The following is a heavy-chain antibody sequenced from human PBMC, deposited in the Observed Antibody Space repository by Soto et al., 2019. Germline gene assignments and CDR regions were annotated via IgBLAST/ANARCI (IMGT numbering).Heavy chain of an antibody. Sequence: LSLTCTVSGGSISSDDYYWSWIRQPPGKGLEWIGYIYYSGRTSYNPSLKSRVTISIDTSKNHFSLNLSSVTAADTAVYYCARDYLPQNTMVRGFYYYYGMDVWGQGTTVTVSS. V-gene: IGHV4-30-4*01. J-gene: IGHJ6*02. CDR3: ARDYLPQNTMVRGFYYYYGMDV. CDR1: GGSISSDDYY. D-gene: IGHD3-10*01. CDR2: IYYSGRT.